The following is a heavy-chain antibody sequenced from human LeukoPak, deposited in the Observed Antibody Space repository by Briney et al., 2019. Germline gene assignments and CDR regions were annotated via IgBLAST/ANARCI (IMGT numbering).Heavy chain of an antibody. D-gene: IGHD1-26*01. Sequence: PGGSLRLSCAASGFTFSSYAMHWVRQAPGKGLEWVAVISYDGSNKYYADSVKGRFTISRDNSKNTLYLQMNSLRAEDTAVYYCARNSDSRKWGFLYYFDYWGQGTLVTVSS. CDR3: ARNSDSRKWGFLYYFDY. J-gene: IGHJ4*02. CDR2: ISYDGSNK. CDR1: GFTFSSYA. V-gene: IGHV3-30*04.